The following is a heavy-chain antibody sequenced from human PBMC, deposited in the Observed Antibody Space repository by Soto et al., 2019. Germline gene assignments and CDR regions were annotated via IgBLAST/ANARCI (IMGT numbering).Heavy chain of an antibody. CDR2: ISSDGINK. D-gene: IGHD2-2*01. V-gene: IGHV3-30-3*01. CDR3: ARAPYRQYHYFDY. CDR1: GLTFSTYA. Sequence: VQLVESGGGVVQPGRSLRLSCAASGLTFSTYAMHWVRQAPGKGLEWVAFISSDGINKYYADSVKGRFTISRDNSENTLYLQMNSMTAKDTAVYYCARAPYRQYHYFDYCGQGTLVTVSS. J-gene: IGHJ4*02.